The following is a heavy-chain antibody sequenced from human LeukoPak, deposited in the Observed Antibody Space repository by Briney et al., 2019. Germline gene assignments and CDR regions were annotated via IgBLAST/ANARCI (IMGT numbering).Heavy chain of an antibody. J-gene: IGHJ4*02. CDR1: GFTFSNAW. D-gene: IGHD3-10*01. CDR2: IKSKTDGGTT. Sequence: AGGSLRLSCAASGFTFSNAWMSWVRQAPGKGLEWVGRIKSKTDGGTTDYAAPVKGRFTISRDDSKNTLYLQMNSLKTEDTAVYYCTTGYYYGSGSSAYWGQGTLVTVSS. V-gene: IGHV3-15*01. CDR3: TTGYYYGSGSSAY.